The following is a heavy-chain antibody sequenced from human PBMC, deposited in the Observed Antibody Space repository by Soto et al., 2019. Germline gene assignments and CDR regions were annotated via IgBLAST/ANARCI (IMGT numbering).Heavy chain of an antibody. CDR3: RRSSRGGTDV. V-gene: IGHV4-39*01. D-gene: IGHD6-13*01. CDR1: GGSIRSSSY. Sequence: QLQLQESGPGLVKPSETLSLTCSVSGGSIRSSSYWGWIRQPPGKGLEWIGSIYSTGSTYYNPSLKSPVTISVDTSKNQFSLNLISVTAADTAVYDCRRSSRGGTDVLGQGTAVTVPS. CDR2: IYSTGST. J-gene: IGHJ6*02.